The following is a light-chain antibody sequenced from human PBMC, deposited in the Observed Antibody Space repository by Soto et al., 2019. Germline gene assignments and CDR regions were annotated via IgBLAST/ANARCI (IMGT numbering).Light chain of an antibody. V-gene: IGKV3-20*01. CDR1: QTVSSTY. CDR3: QQFDGSPRT. J-gene: IGKJ1*01. CDR2: GAS. Sequence: EIVLTQSPGTLSLSPGERATLSCRASQTVSSTYLAWYQQKPGQAPRLLIYGASSRATGIPDRFSGSGSGTDFNLTISRLEPEDFAVYYCQQFDGSPRTFGQGTKVEI.